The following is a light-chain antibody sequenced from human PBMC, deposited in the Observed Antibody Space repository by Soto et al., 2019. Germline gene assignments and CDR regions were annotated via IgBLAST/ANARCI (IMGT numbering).Light chain of an antibody. V-gene: IGKV3-15*01. CDR3: QQYDNWPRT. CDR2: GTS. Sequence: EIVMPQSTATLSVSPGEGGTLSCRASQSISRNLAWYQQKPGQAPRLLIYGTSTRATGIPARFSGSGSGTEFTLTISSLQSEDFAFYYCQQYDNWPRTFGQGTKVDIK. CDR1: QSISRN. J-gene: IGKJ1*01.